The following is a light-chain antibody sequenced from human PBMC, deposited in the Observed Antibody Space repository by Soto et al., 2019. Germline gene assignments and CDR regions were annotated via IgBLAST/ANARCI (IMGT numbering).Light chain of an antibody. J-gene: IGKJ1*01. CDR1: QSISSW. V-gene: IGKV1-5*03. CDR2: KAS. Sequence: DIQMTQSPSTLSASVGDRVTITCRASQSISSWVAWYQQKPGKGPKLLIYKASHLESGVPSRFSGSGSGTEFTLTISSLQPGDFATYYCQQYNSYSFGQGTKVDIK. CDR3: QQYNSYS.